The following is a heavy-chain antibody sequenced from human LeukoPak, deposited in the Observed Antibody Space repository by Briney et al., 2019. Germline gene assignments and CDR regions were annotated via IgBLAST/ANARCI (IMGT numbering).Heavy chain of an antibody. J-gene: IGHJ4*02. D-gene: IGHD2-8*02. CDR3: ARVLRGGFDY. CDR1: GFRFSSYW. CDR2: IKQDGSEK. V-gene: IGHV3-7*01. Sequence: GGSLRLSCAASGFRFSSYWMSWVRQAPGKGLEWVANIKQDGSEKSYVDSVKGRLTISRDNAKNALYLQMNSLRAEDTAVYYCARVLRGGFDYRGQGTLVTVSS.